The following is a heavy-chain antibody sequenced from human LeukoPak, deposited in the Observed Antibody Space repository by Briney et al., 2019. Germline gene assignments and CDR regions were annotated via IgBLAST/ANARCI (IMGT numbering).Heavy chain of an antibody. V-gene: IGHV1-69*04. J-gene: IGHJ6*02. D-gene: IGHD6-13*01. CDR1: GGTFSSYA. CDR2: IIPILGIA. Sequence: GSSVKVSCKASGGTFSSYAISWVRQAPGQGLEWMGRIIPILGIANYAQKFQGRVTITADKSTSTAYMELSSLRSEDTAVYYCARDRVSSSWSSYYYYGMDVWGQGTTVTVSS. CDR3: ARDRVSSSWSSYYYYGMDV.